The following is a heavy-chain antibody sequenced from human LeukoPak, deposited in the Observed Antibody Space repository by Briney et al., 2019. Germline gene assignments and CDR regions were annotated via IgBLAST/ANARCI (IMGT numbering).Heavy chain of an antibody. CDR1: GYTFTSYD. CDR3: ARGPPNWGYDY. V-gene: IGHV1-8*01. CDR2: MSPNSGDT. Sequence: PLASVKVSCKASGYTFTSYDFNWVRQATGQRPEWMGWMSPNSGDTGYAQKFQDRVTMTRNTSISTAYMELSSLRFDDTAVYYCARGPPNWGYDYWGPGTLVTVSS. D-gene: IGHD7-27*01. J-gene: IGHJ4*02.